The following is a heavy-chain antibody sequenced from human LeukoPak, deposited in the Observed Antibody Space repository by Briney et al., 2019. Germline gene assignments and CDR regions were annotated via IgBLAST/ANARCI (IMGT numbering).Heavy chain of an antibody. Sequence: GGSLRLSCAASGFTFSSYSMNWVRQAPGKGLEWVSSISSSSSYIYYADSVKGRFTISRDNSKNTLYLQMNSLRAEDTAVYYCAPTDFWSGYTLGYWGQGTLVTVSS. CDR2: ISSSSSYI. CDR1: GFTFSSYS. CDR3: APTDFWSGYTLGY. D-gene: IGHD3-3*01. J-gene: IGHJ4*02. V-gene: IGHV3-21*01.